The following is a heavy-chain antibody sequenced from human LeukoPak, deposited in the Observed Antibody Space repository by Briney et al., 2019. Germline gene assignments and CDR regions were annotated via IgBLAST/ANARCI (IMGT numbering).Heavy chain of an antibody. J-gene: IGHJ4*02. D-gene: IGHD2-2*01. CDR1: GGSFSGYY. CDR3: ARGLTRVVPAAMSAY. CDR2: INHSGST. V-gene: IGHV4-34*01. Sequence: SETLSLTCAVYGGSFSGYYWSWIRQPPGKGLEWIGEINHSGSTNYNPSLKSRVTISVDTSKNQFSLKLSSVTAADTAVYYCARGLTRVVPAAMSAYWGQGTLVTVSS.